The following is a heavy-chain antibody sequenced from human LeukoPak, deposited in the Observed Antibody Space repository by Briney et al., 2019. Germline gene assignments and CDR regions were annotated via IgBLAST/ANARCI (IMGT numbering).Heavy chain of an antibody. V-gene: IGHV3-11*01. CDR1: GFTFSDYY. CDR3: ARGYCSSTSCHHWNWFDP. Sequence: TGGSLRLSCAASGFTFSDYYMSWIRQAPGKGLEWVSYISSSGSTIYSADSVKGRFTISRDNAKNSLYLQMNSLRAEDTAVYYCARGYCSSTSCHHWNWFDPWGQGTLVTVSS. D-gene: IGHD2-2*01. CDR2: ISSSGSTI. J-gene: IGHJ5*02.